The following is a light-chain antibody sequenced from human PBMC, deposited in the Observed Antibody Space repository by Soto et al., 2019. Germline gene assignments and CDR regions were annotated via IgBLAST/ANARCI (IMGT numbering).Light chain of an antibody. CDR1: QSISNW. J-gene: IGKJ1*01. CDR2: HAS. V-gene: IGKV1-5*02. CDR3: QQYNSYS. Sequence: DIQTTQSRAILSASVGDRVTIICRASQSISNWLAWYQQKPGTAPKVLIYHASNLQSGVPSRFSGSGSGTEFTLTISSLQPDDFATYYCQQYNSYSFGQGTKVDI.